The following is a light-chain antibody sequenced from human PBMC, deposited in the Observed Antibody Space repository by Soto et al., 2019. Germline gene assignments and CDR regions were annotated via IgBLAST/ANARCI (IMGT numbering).Light chain of an antibody. Sequence: DIQMTQSPSTLSGSVGDRFTITCRASQTISSWLAWYQQKPGKAPKLLIYKASTLKSGVPSRFSGSGSGTEFTLTITSLQPDDLATYYCQQYNLYWTFGQGTRLEIK. CDR2: KAS. J-gene: IGKJ5*01. V-gene: IGKV1-5*03. CDR3: QQYNLYWT. CDR1: QTISSW.